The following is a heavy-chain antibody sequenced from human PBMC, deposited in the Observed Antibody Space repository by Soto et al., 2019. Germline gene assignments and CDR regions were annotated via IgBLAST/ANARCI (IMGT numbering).Heavy chain of an antibody. D-gene: IGHD6-13*01. Sequence: QVQLVESGGGVVQPGRSLRLSCAASGFTFSSYGMHWVRQAPGKGLEWVAVIWYDGSNKYYADSVKGRFTISRDNSKNTLYLQMNSLRAEDTAVYYCARPIIGIAGYFDYWGQGTLVIVSS. CDR3: ARPIIGIAGYFDY. CDR2: IWYDGSNK. CDR1: GFTFSSYG. V-gene: IGHV3-33*01. J-gene: IGHJ4*02.